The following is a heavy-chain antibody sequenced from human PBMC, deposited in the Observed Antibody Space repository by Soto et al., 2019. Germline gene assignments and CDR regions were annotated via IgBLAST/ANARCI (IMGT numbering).Heavy chain of an antibody. V-gene: IGHV1-18*01. CDR2: ISGCNGNT. CDR1: GYTFTSYY. CDR3: AREGPPSLT. D-gene: IGHD2-2*01. J-gene: IGHJ5*02. Sequence: VQLVQLGAEVKKPGASVKVSCKASGYTFTSYYISWVRQAPGQGLEWMGWISGCNGNTHYAQKIQGRVTLTTDTSASTAYMELRSLRYDDKDVYYCAREGPPSLTWGQGTLVTVSS.